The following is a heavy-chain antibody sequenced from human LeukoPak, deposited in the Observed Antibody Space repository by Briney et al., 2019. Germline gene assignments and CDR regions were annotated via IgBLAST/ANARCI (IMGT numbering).Heavy chain of an antibody. CDR3: ARYSSGWYERGFDY. Sequence: PGGSLRLSCAASGFTFSSYWMSWVRQAPGKGLEWVANIKQDGSEEYYVDSVKGRFTISRDNAKNSLYLQMNSLRAEDTAVYYCARYSSGWYERGFDYWGQGTLVTVSS. V-gene: IGHV3-7*04. CDR1: GFTFSSYW. CDR2: IKQDGSEE. J-gene: IGHJ4*02. D-gene: IGHD6-19*01.